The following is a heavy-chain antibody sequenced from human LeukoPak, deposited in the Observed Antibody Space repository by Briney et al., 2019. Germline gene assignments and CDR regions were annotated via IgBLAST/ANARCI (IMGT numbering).Heavy chain of an antibody. V-gene: IGHV4-39*02. CDR3: ARDSYSWFDP. Sequence: SETLSLTCTVSGGSISSSYYWGWIRPPPGKGLEWIGSIYYSGSTYYNPSLKSRVTISVDTSKNQFSLKLSSVTAADTAVYYCARDSYSWFDPWGQGTLVTVSS. CDR2: IYYSGST. CDR1: GGSISSSYY. J-gene: IGHJ5*02.